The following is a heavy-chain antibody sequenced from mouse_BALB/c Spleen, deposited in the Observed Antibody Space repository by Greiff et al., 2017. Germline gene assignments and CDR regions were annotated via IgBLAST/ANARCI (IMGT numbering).Heavy chain of an antibody. Sequence: EVKLLESGPGLVQPSQSLSLTCTVTGYSITSDYAWNWIRQFPGNKLEWMGYISYSGSTSYNPSLKSRISITRDTSKNQFFLQLNSVTTEDTATYYCARRDGNYEAWFAYWGQGTLVTVSA. CDR1: GYSITSDYA. J-gene: IGHJ3*01. V-gene: IGHV3-2*02. CDR2: ISYSGST. CDR3: ARRDGNYEAWFAY. D-gene: IGHD2-1*01.